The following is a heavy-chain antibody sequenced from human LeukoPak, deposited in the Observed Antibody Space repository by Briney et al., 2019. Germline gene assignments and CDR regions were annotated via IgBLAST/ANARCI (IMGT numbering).Heavy chain of an antibody. D-gene: IGHD4-17*01. J-gene: IGHJ3*02. CDR3: ARDLVTVTKGFDI. CDR2: ISYIGST. CDR1: DDSFSSHY. V-gene: IGHV4-59*11. Sequence: SETLSLTCAVSDDSFSSHYWTWIRQPPGKGLEWIGYISYIGSTNYNPSLKSRVTISIDTSKNQFSLKLRSVTAADTAVYYCARDLVTVTKGFDIWGQGTMVSLSS.